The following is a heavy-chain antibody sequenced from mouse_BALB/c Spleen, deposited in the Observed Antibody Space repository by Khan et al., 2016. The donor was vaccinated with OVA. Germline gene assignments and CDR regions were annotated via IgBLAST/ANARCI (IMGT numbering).Heavy chain of an antibody. CDR2: INPSNGYT. J-gene: IGHJ3*01. D-gene: IGHD2-14*01. CDR3: VRARANQRNDGWLAY. V-gene: IGHV1-4*01. CDR1: GYTFTSYT. Sequence: QVQLKESGAELARPGASVKMSCKASGYTFTSYTIHWIKKRPGQGLEWIGYINPSNGYTNYTQKFKDKATLTTNKSSTTAYLQLSSLTSDDSAIYNCVRARANQRNDGWLAYWGQGTLVTVSA.